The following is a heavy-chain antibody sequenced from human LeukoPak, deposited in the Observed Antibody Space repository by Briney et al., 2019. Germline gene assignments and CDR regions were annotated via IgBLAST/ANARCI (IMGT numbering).Heavy chain of an antibody. Sequence: GGSLRLSCAASGFTFSSYAMGWARQAPGKGLEWVSGISSSGSGGNTYYADFVKGRFTISRDNSKNTLYLQMNSLRAEDTAVYYCAKVGGSGSYWEFEDYWGQGVLVTVSS. V-gene: IGHV3-23*01. J-gene: IGHJ4*02. CDR3: AKVGGSGSYWEFEDY. CDR1: GFTFSSYA. CDR2: ISSSGSGGNT. D-gene: IGHD3-10*01.